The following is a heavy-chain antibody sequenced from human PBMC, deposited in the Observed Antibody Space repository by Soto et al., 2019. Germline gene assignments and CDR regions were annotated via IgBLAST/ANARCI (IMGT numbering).Heavy chain of an antibody. CDR2: ISYDGNNK. CDR1: GFTYSTYT. J-gene: IGHJ5*02. D-gene: IGHD3-10*01. CDR3: AKDLLLWFGTNWFDP. Sequence: PGGSLRLSCAASGFTYSTYTMHWVRQAPGKGLEWVAVISYDGNNKFYADSVKGRFTISRDSTKQTLYLQMNSLRAEDTAVYYCAKDLLLWFGTNWFDPWGQGTLVTVSS. V-gene: IGHV3-30-3*01.